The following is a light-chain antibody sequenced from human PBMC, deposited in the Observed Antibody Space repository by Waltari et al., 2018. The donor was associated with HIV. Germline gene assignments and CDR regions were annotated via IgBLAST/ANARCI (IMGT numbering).Light chain of an antibody. CDR1: ALPTQY. CDR3: YSPDSSGNHRGV. CDR2: EDN. Sequence: SYELTQPPSVSVSPGQTARITCSGDALPTQYAYWYQQKSGQAPVLVIYEDNKRPSGIPERFSGSSSGTMATLTISGAQVEDEADYYCYSPDSSGNHRGVFGSGTKVTVL. J-gene: IGLJ1*01. V-gene: IGLV3-10*01.